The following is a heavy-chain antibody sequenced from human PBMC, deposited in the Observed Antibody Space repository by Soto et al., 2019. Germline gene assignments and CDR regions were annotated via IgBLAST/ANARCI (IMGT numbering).Heavy chain of an antibody. Sequence: SETLSLTCSVSGGSISSYYWSWIRQPPGKGLEWIGYIYYSGSTNYNPSLKSRVTISVDTSNNQFSLKLSSVTAADTAVYYCARHVGELMVYSRLDPWGQGTLVTVSS. CDR1: GGSISSYY. D-gene: IGHD2-8*01. CDR3: ARHVGELMVYSRLDP. J-gene: IGHJ5*02. CDR2: IYYSGST. V-gene: IGHV4-59*08.